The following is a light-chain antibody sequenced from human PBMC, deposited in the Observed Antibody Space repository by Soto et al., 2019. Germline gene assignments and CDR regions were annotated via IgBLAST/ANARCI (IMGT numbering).Light chain of an antibody. J-gene: IGLJ1*01. CDR3: GSITRSSTSV. CDR2: DVT. Sequence: QCALSQPASVCGSPGQSITISCTGTSSDVGGFEYVSWYQHQPGKAPKLIIYDVTKRPSGVSNRFSGSKSGNTASLTISGIQAEDEGDYYCGSITRSSTSVFGTGTKLTVL. CDR1: SSDVGGFEY. V-gene: IGLV2-14*01.